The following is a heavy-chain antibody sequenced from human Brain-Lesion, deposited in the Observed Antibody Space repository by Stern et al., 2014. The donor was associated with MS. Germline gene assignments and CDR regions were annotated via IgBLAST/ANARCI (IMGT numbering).Heavy chain of an antibody. J-gene: IGHJ4*02. Sequence: QVQLGQSGPGLVKPSETLSLTCTVSGGSISSSTYYWAWIRQPPGKGLEWIGNIYYSGFTYYNPSLKSRVTISVAMSKNQFSLKLSSVTAADTAIYYCARHDSVPRPSQLYSARDRGPGYFDYWGQGTLVTVSS. CDR3: ARHDSVPRPSQLYSARDRGPGYFDY. V-gene: IGHV4-39*01. CDR1: GGSISSSTYY. CDR2: IYYSGFT. D-gene: IGHD1-26*01.